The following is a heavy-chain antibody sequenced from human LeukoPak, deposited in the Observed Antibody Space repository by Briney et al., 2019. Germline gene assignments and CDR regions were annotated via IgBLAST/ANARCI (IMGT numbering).Heavy chain of an antibody. V-gene: IGHV3-7*03. CDR1: GFIFSNFW. CDR3: ARGGAGFGALDY. Sequence: GGSLRLSCAASGFIFSNFWMSWVRQAPGKGLEWVANIKQDGSERYCVDSVKGRFTISRDNAKNSLYLQMNSLRAEDTAVYYCARGGAGFGALDYWGQGTLVTVSS. CDR2: IKQDGSER. J-gene: IGHJ4*02. D-gene: IGHD3-10*01.